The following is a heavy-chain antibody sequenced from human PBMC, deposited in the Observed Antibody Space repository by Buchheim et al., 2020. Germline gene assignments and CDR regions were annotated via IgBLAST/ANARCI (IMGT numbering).Heavy chain of an antibody. J-gene: IGHJ4*02. D-gene: IGHD5-24*01. CDR3: ARVETAPVRRRDGYNSPGSLNY. CDR2: MNPNSGNT. Sequence: QVQLVQSGAEVKKPGASVKVSCKASGYTFTSYDINWVRQATGQGLEWMGWMNPNSGNTGYAQKFQGRVTMTRNTSISTAYMELSSLRSEDTAVYYCARVETAPVRRRDGYNSPGSLNYWGQGTL. V-gene: IGHV1-8*01. CDR1: GYTFTSYD.